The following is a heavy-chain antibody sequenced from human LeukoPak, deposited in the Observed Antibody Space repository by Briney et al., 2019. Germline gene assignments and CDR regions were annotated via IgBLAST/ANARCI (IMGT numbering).Heavy chain of an antibody. J-gene: IGHJ4*02. CDR1: GYSISSGYY. CDR2: IYHSGST. V-gene: IGHV4-38-2*02. D-gene: IGHD2-2*02. CDR3: ARVRIVVVPAAILGRYFDY. Sequence: PSETLSLTCTVSGYSISSGYYWGWIRQPPGKGLDWSGSIYHSGSTYYNPSLKSRVTISVDTSKNQFSLKLSSVTAADTAVYYCARVRIVVVPAAILGRYFDYRGQGTLVTVSS.